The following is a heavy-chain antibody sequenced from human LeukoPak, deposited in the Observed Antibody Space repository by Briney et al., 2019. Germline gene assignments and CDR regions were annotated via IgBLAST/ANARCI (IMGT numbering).Heavy chain of an antibody. Sequence: SVKVSCKASGGTFSSYAISWVRQAPGQGLEWMGGIIPIFGTANYAQKFQGRVTITADESTSTAYMELSSLRSEDTAVYYCARVGGRWLHPTGALDIWGQGTMVTVSS. CDR2: IIPIFGTA. V-gene: IGHV1-69*13. J-gene: IGHJ3*02. CDR1: GGTFSSYA. CDR3: ARVGGRWLHPTGALDI. D-gene: IGHD5-24*01.